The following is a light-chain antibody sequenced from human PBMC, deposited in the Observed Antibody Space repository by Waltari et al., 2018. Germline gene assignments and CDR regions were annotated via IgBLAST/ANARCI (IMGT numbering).Light chain of an antibody. CDR1: QTVSKNY. CDR2: DAS. J-gene: IGKJ4*01. CDR3: QQCAISPLT. Sequence: EIVLTQSPGTLSLSPGERATLPCRASQTVSKNYLPWYQQKPGQAPRLLLDDASNRDTGIPDRFSGSGSGTDFTLTISRLEPEDFAVYYCQQCAISPLTFGGGTKVEI. V-gene: IGKV3-20*01.